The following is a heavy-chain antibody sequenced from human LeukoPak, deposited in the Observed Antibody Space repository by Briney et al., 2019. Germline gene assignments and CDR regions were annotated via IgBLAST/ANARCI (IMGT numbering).Heavy chain of an antibody. V-gene: IGHV1-69*01. J-gene: IGHJ3*02. Sequence: SVKVSCKASGGSFSTYTISWVRQAPGQGLEWMGGIIPIFGTVKYGQKFQGRVTVTADESTSTAYMELSSLRSEDTAVYYCARDNGQIFDSNRFAFDIWGQGTMVTVSS. CDR2: IIPIFGTV. CDR1: GGSFSTYT. CDR3: ARDNGQIFDSNRFAFDI. D-gene: IGHD3-22*01.